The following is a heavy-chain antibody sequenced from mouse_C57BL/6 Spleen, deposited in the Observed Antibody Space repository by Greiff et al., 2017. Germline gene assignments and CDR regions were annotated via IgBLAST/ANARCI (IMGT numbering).Heavy chain of an antibody. CDR1: GYTFTSYG. CDR2: IYFGNGYT. Sequence: VQLQQSGAELVKPGSSVKMSCKTSGYTFTSYGINWVKQRPGQGLEWIGYIYFGNGYTEYNEKFKGKATLTSDTSSSTAYMLLSSLTSEDSAIDFCARPRYDGYYAWFAYWGQGTLVTVSS. D-gene: IGHD2-3*01. J-gene: IGHJ3*01. CDR3: ARPRYDGYYAWFAY. V-gene: IGHV1-58*01.